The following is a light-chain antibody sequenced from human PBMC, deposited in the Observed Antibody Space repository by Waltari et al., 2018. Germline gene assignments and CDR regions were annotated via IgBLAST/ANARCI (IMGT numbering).Light chain of an antibody. V-gene: IGKV3-20*01. Sequence: EIVLTQSPGTLSLSLGERATPPCRASQSVSRALAWYHQKPGQAPRLLIYGASTRATGIPDRCSGSGSGTDFSLTISRLEPDDFAVYYCQHYLRLPVTFGQGTTVEI. CDR3: QHYLRLPVT. J-gene: IGKJ1*01. CDR2: GAS. CDR1: QSVSRA.